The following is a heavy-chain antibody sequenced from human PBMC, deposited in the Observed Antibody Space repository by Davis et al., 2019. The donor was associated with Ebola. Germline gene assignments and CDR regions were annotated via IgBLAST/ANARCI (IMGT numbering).Heavy chain of an antibody. D-gene: IGHD3-3*01. Sequence: SETLSLTCTVSGGSISGYYWSWIRQAPGKGLEWIGSIYHSGSTYYNPSLKSRVTISVDTSKNQFSLKLNSVTAADTAVYYCARDDFWGGYPYFDYWGQGTLVTVSS. CDR3: ARDDFWGGYPYFDY. J-gene: IGHJ4*02. V-gene: IGHV4-38-2*02. CDR2: IYHSGST. CDR1: GGSISGYY.